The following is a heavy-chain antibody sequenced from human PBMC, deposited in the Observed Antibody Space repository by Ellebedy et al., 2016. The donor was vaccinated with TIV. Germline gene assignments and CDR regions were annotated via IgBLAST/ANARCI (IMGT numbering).Heavy chain of an antibody. J-gene: IGHJ3*02. CDR1: GFPFRSYW. CDR2: INQDGSDK. V-gene: IGHV3-7*01. Sequence: GGSRRLSCAAYGFPFRSYWVTWVRQAPGKGMEWVANINQDGSDKFYLDSVKGRFTIYRDNAKNSLDLQMNSLRAEDTAIYYGATDGSYGDYLSPTHALEIWGQGTMVTVSP. D-gene: IGHD4-17*01. CDR3: ATDGSYGDYLSPTHALEI.